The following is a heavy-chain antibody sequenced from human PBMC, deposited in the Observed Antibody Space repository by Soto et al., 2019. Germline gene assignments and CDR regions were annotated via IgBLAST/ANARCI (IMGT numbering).Heavy chain of an antibody. V-gene: IGHV3-21*01. CDR3: ARERNWRIAARHPFDT. J-gene: IGHJ5*02. D-gene: IGHD6-6*01. Sequence: PGWSLRLSCAVSGFTFSSYSMNWVRQAPGKGLEWVSSISSSSSYIYYADSVNGRFTISRDNAKNSLYLQMNSLRAEDTAGYYWARERNWRIAARHPFDTCGQGPLVTVSP. CDR2: ISSSSSYI. CDR1: GFTFSSYS.